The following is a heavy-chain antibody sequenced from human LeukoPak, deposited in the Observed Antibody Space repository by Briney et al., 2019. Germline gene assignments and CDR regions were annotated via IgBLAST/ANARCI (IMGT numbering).Heavy chain of an antibody. CDR3: ARGGAARPDY. J-gene: IGHJ4*02. CDR2: INLNSRTI. V-gene: IGHV3-48*01. CDR1: GFTFSTYG. Sequence: GGSLRLSGAASGFTFSTYGMNWVRQAPGKGLEWVSYINLNSRTIDYADSVRGRFTISRDNAKSSLYLQMNSLRAEDTAVYYCARGGAARPDYWGQGTLVTVFS. D-gene: IGHD6-6*01.